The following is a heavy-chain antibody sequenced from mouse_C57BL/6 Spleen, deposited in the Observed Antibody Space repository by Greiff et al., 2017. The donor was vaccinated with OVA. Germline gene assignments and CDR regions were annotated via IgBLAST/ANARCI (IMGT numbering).Heavy chain of an antibody. CDR3: ARHEGPCNYGGWYFDV. CDR1: GYTFTEYT. D-gene: IGHD2-1*01. Sequence: VKLVESGAELVKPGASVKLSCKASGYTFTEYTIHWVKQRSGQGLEWIGWFYPGSGSIKYNEKFKDKATLTADKSSSTVYMELSRLTSEDSAVYCGARHEGPCNYGGWYFDVWGTGTTVTVSS. CDR2: FYPGSGSI. J-gene: IGHJ1*03. V-gene: IGHV1-62-2*01.